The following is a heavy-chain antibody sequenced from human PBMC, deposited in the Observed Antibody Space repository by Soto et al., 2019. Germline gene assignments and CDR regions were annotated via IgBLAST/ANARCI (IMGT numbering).Heavy chain of an antibody. CDR3: ARGELGYCTNGVCHNWFDP. V-gene: IGHV1-8*01. CDR2: MNPNSGNT. CDR1: GYTYTSYD. J-gene: IGHJ5*02. Sequence: SVKLSCTASGYTYTSYDRRWVRQEPGQGLEWMGWMNPNSGNTGYAQKFQGRVTMTRNTSISTAYMELSSLRSEDTAVYYCARGELGYCTNGVCHNWFDPWGQGTLVT. D-gene: IGHD2-8*01.